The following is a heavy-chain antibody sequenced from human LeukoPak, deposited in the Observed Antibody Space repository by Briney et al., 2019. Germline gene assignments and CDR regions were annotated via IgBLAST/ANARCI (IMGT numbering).Heavy chain of an antibody. CDR3: ARDNSAEDTAWWFDP. D-gene: IGHD1-14*01. CDR2: INPSGGST. V-gene: IGHV1-46*01. Sequence: ASVKVSCKASGYTFTSYYMHWVRQAPGQGLEWMGIINPSGGSTSYAQKFQGRVTMTRDMSTSTDYMELSSLRSEDTAVYYCARDNSAEDTAWWFDPWGQGTLVTVSS. J-gene: IGHJ5*02. CDR1: GYTFTSYY.